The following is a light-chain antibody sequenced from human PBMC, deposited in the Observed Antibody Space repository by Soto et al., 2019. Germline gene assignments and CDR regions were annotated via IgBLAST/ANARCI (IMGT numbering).Light chain of an antibody. CDR2: HNN. J-gene: IGLJ3*02. Sequence: QTVVTQPPSASGTPGQRVTISCSGSTSNIGNFFVYWYQQVPGTAPKLLIYHNNQRPSGVPDRFSGSKSGTSASLAISGLWSEDEADYYCAGWDDSLSGPVFGGGTKLTVL. CDR3: AGWDDSLSGPV. V-gene: IGLV1-47*02. CDR1: TSNIGNFF.